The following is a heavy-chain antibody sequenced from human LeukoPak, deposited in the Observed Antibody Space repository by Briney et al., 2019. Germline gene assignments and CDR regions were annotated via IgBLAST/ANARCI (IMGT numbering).Heavy chain of an antibody. CDR1: GDSTSSGSYY. D-gene: IGHD3-22*01. V-gene: IGHV4-61*02. CDR2: IYSGGST. Sequence: SETLSLTCTVSGDSTSSGSYYWSWIRQPAGKGLEWIGRIYSGGSTNYNPSLKSRVTISVDTSKNQFSLKLSSVTAADTAVYYCAREGSIYYYDSSGYLGYWGQGTLVTVSS. CDR3: AREGSIYYYDSSGYLGY. J-gene: IGHJ4*02.